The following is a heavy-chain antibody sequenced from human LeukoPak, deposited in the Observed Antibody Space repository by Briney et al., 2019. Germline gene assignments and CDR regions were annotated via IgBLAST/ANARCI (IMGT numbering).Heavy chain of an antibody. V-gene: IGHV3-53*01. CDR3: ARAIGSTTVFFDY. CDR1: GFTVSSNY. CDR2: IYSGGRT. J-gene: IGHJ4*02. Sequence: GGSLRLSCAASGFTVSSNYMSWVRQAPGKGLEWVSVIYSGGRTYYADSVKGRFTISRDNSKNTLYLQMNSLRAEDTAVYYCARAIGSTTVFFDYWGQGTLVTVSS. D-gene: IGHD2-2*01.